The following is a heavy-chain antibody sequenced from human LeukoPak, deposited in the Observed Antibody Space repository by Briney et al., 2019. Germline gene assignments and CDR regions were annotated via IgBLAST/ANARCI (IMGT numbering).Heavy chain of an antibody. Sequence: ASVKVSCKASGYTFTDYYMHWVRQAPGQGLEWMGWISAYNGNTNYAQKLQGRVTMTTDTSTSTAYMELRSLRSDDTAVYYCARDFANRHIVVVPAAIDYWGQGTLVTVSS. D-gene: IGHD2-2*01. CDR3: ARDFANRHIVVVPAAIDY. J-gene: IGHJ4*02. CDR2: ISAYNGNT. V-gene: IGHV1-18*01. CDR1: GYTFTDYY.